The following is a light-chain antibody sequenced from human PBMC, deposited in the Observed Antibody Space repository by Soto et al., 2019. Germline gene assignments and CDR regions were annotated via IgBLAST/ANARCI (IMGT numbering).Light chain of an antibody. Sequence: DIQITQSPFSLSSSVGDRVTITCQASQDITNYLNWYQQKPGKAPKLLIYDASNLETGVPSRFSGSGSGTDFTFTISTLQPEDIAVYYCQQYDNLPITFGQGTRLEV. CDR3: QQYDNLPIT. V-gene: IGKV1-33*01. J-gene: IGKJ5*01. CDR1: QDITNY. CDR2: DAS.